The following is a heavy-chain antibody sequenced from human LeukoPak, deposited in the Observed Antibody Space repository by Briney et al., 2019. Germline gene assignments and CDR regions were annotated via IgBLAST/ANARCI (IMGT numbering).Heavy chain of an antibody. CDR3: TRGWNWFDP. CDR2: TYYRSKWYS. D-gene: IGHD5-24*01. V-gene: IGHV6-1*01. J-gene: IGHJ5*02. Sequence: SQTLSLTCAISGDSVSSNSATWNWIRHSPSRGLESLGRTYYRSKWYSDYAVSVKSRITINADTPKNQFSLQLNSVTPEDTAVYYCTRGWNWFDPWGQGTLVTVSS. CDR1: GDSVSSNSAT.